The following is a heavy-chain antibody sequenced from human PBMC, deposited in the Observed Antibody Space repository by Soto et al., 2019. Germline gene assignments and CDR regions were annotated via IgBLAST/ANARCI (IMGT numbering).Heavy chain of an antibody. V-gene: IGHV1-18*01. Sequence: ASVKVSCKASGYTFITYGVSWVRQAPGQGLEWMGWISAYNGDTNYAQNLQGRVTMTTDTSTTTAYMELRSLRSDDTAVYYCARDQSWHDLVWWFDPWGQGTLVTVSS. J-gene: IGHJ5*02. D-gene: IGHD1-1*01. CDR1: GYTFITYG. CDR2: ISAYNGDT. CDR3: ARDQSWHDLVWWFDP.